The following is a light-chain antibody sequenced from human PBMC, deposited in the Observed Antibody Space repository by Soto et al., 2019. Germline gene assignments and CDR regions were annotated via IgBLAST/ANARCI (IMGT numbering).Light chain of an antibody. CDR2: AAS. Sequence: DIQMTKSPSSLSASVGDRLTITGRTSQSISSYLNWYQQKPGKAPKLLIYAASSLQSGVPSRFSGSGSGTDFTLTISSLQPEDFATYYCQQSYSFTWTFGQGTKVDIK. V-gene: IGKV1-39*01. J-gene: IGKJ1*01. CDR1: QSISSY. CDR3: QQSYSFTWT.